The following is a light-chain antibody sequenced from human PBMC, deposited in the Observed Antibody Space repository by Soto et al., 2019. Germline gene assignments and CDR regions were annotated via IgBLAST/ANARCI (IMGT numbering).Light chain of an antibody. CDR3: QQYVNFPYT. CDR1: ETVNNNF. J-gene: IGKJ2*01. V-gene: IGKV3-20*01. CDR2: GPS. Sequence: ETVLTQSPDTLYLSPGERATLSCRASETVNNNFLAWYGQKPGQAPRLLIHGPSRRASGIPDRFSGSGSGTDFTLTISRLEPEDFAVYYCQQYVNFPYTFGPGTRVEIK.